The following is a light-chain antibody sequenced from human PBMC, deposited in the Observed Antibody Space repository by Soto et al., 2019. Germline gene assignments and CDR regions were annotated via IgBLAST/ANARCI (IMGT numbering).Light chain of an antibody. Sequence: EIVLTQSPATLSLSPGERATLSCRASQSISRNLAWYQKKPGQAPRLLIYGTSTRATGIPARFSGSGSGTEFTLTISSLQSEDFAFYYCQQYDNWPRTFGQGTKVDIK. J-gene: IGKJ1*01. CDR1: QSISRN. CDR2: GTS. CDR3: QQYDNWPRT. V-gene: IGKV3-15*01.